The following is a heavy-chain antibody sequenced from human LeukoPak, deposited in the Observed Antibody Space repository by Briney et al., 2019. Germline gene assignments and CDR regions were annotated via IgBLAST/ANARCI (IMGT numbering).Heavy chain of an antibody. CDR1: GGSISSYY. V-gene: IGHV4-59*01. CDR3: ARSGDYDILTGHFSYYFDY. D-gene: IGHD3-9*01. CDR2: IYYSGST. J-gene: IGHJ4*02. Sequence: SETLSLTCTVSGGSISSYYWSWIRQPPGKGLEWIGYIYYSGSTNYNPSLKSRVTISVDTSKNQFSLKLSSVTAADTAVYYCARSGDYDILTGHFSYYFDYWGQGTLVTVSS.